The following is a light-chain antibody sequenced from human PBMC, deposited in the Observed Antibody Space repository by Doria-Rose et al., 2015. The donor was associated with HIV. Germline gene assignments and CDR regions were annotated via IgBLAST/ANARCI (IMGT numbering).Light chain of an antibody. Sequence: DIQVTQSPSSLSASVGDRVTITCRASQSTGSFLNWYQQKPGKAPKLLIYAASSLRNGVPSRFSGRGSGTDFTLTISSLQPEDFATYFYQQSYSTPLTFGGGTKVEVK. J-gene: IGKJ4*01. CDR1: QSTGSF. CDR2: AAS. V-gene: IGKV1-39*01. CDR3: QQSYSTPLT.